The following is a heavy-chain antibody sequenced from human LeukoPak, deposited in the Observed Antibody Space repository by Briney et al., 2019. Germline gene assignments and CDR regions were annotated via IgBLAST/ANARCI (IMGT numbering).Heavy chain of an antibody. J-gene: IGHJ4*02. CDR2: ISYDGSIK. CDR3: ARVRSTTCLDY. V-gene: IGHV3-30*10. CDR1: GFTFSSYV. Sequence: GGSLRLSCAASGFTFSSYVMHWVRQAPGKGLEWVAVISYDGSIKYYTDSVKGRFTISRDNSKNTLFLQMNSLRAEDAALYFCARVRSTTCLDYWGQGALVTVSS. D-gene: IGHD6-13*01.